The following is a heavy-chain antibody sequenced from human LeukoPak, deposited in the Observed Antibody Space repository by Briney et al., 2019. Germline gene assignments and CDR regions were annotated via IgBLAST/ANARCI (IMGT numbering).Heavy chain of an antibody. CDR2: IYSSGST. J-gene: IGHJ5*02. V-gene: IGHV4-4*07. CDR1: GGSITSYY. CDR3: ARDLGSAYGVPRWFDP. Sequence: PSETLSLTCTVAGGSITSYYWSWIRQPAEKGREWIGRIYSSGSTNYNPSLQSRVTMSVDTSKNQFSLKLSSVTAADTAVYYWARDLGSAYGVPRWFDPWGQGTLVTVSS. D-gene: IGHD4-17*01.